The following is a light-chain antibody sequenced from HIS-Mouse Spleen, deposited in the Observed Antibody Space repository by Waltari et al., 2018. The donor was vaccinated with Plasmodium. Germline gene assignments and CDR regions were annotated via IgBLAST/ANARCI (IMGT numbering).Light chain of an antibody. J-gene: IGLJ3*02. CDR3: YSAADNNLV. V-gene: IGLV3-27*01. CDR1: VPAKKY. CDR2: KGS. Sequence: SYELTQPSSVSLSPGQTARITCSGDVPAKKYARWFQQKPGQDPVLVIYKGSERPSGIPERFSGSSSGTTVTLTISGAQVEDEADYYCYSAADNNLVFGGGTKLTVL.